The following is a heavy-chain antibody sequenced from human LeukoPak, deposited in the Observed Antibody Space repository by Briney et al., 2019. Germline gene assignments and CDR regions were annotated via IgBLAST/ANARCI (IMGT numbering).Heavy chain of an antibody. CDR2: INPSGGST. J-gene: IGHJ6*02. D-gene: IGHD1-1*01. CDR3: ARDSSHYELERRRAVGYYYGMDV. Sequence: ASVKVSCKASGYTFTSYYIHWVRQAPGQGLEWMGIINPSGGSTSYAQKFQGRVTMTRDTSTSTVYMELSSLRSEDTAVYYCARDSSHYELERRRAVGYYYGMDVWGQGTTVTVSS. CDR1: GYTFTSYY. V-gene: IGHV1-46*01.